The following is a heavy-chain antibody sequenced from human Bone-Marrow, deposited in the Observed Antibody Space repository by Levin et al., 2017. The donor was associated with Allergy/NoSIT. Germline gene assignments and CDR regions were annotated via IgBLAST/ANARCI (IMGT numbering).Heavy chain of an antibody. J-gene: IGHJ4*02. D-gene: IGHD3-10*01. V-gene: IGHV3-48*02. CDR1: GLTFSSHN. Sequence: GASVKVSCAASGLTFSSHNMNWVRQAPGKGLEWVSYISSRSSDKNTIYYADSVKGRFTISRDDAKNSLFLHMNSLRDDDTAVYYCATTNAFYYGSGSVYWGQGTLVTVSS. CDR2: ISSRSSDKNTI. CDR3: ATTNAFYYGSGSVY.